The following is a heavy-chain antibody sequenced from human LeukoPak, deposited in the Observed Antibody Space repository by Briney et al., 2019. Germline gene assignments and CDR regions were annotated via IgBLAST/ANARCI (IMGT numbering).Heavy chain of an antibody. CDR1: GGSFSGYY. CDR2: INHSGIT. J-gene: IGHJ4*02. Sequence: SETLSLTCAVYGGSFSGYYWSWIRQPPGKGLEWIGEINHSGITYYNPSLNGRVTISVDTSNNQFSLKLSSVTAADTAVYYCASWGATHHYFDSWGRGTLVTVSS. V-gene: IGHV4-34*01. D-gene: IGHD1-26*01. CDR3: ASWGATHHYFDS.